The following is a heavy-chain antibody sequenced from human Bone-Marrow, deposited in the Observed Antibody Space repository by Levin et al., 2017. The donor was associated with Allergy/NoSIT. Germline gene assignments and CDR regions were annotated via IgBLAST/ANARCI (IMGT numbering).Heavy chain of an antibody. V-gene: IGHV3-30*03. J-gene: IGHJ4*02. Sequence: GSLRLSCAASGFTFGSYGMHWVRQAPGKGLEWVTFVSFDRTEKHYADSVKGRFTISRDNSKNTLSLQMNSLRAEDTAVYYCARVFQSYYFDYWGQGTLVTVSS. CDR2: VSFDRTEK. CDR3: ARVFQSYYFDY. D-gene: IGHD1-1*01. CDR1: GFTFGSYG.